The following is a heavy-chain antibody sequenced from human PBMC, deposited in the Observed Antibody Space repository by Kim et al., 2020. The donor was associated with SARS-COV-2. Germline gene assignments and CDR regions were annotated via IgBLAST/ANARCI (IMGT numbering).Heavy chain of an antibody. Sequence: GGSLRLSCVASGFTFKNYALSWVRQDPGKGLEWLSSISAGADNIYYTDSVKGQFTISRYNSRNTLYLQMNSLRAEDTAVYYCAKGWVFGELLNSWGQGTL. D-gene: IGHD3-10*01. CDR2: ISAGADNI. CDR1: GFTFKNYA. CDR3: AKGWVFGELLNS. J-gene: IGHJ4*02. V-gene: IGHV3-23*01.